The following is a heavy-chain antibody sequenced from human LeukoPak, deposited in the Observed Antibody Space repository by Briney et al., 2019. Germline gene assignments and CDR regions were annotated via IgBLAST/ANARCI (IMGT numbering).Heavy chain of an antibody. CDR1: GGSISSYY. CDR2: IYYSGSA. Sequence: PSETLSLTCTVSGGSISSYYWSWIRQPPGKGLEWIGYIYYSGSASYNPSLKSRVTISVDTSKNQFSLKVRSVTAADTAVYYCARVSWFPGTSYYYMDVWGKGTTVTVSS. V-gene: IGHV4-59*01. J-gene: IGHJ6*03. D-gene: IGHD1-1*01. CDR3: ARVSWFPGTSYYYMDV.